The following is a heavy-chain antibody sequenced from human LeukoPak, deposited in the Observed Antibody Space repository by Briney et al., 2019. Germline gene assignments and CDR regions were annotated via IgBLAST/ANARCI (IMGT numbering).Heavy chain of an antibody. CDR1: GGSISSGGYY. Sequence: SETLSLTCTVSGGSISSGGYYWSWIRQHPGKGLEWIGYIYYSGSTYYNLSLKSRVTISVDTSKNQFSLKLSSVTAADTAVYYCARNGHYYGSGSYYDYWGQGTLVTVSS. J-gene: IGHJ4*02. V-gene: IGHV4-31*03. CDR3: ARNGHYYGSGSYYDY. D-gene: IGHD3-10*01. CDR2: IYYSGST.